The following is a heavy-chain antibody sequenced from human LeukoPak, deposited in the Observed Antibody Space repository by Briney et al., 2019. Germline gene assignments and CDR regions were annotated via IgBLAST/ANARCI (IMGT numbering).Heavy chain of an antibody. Sequence: ASVKVSCKASGYTFTYRYLHWVRQAPGQALEWMGWITPFNGNTNYAQKFQDRVTITRDRSMSIAYMEPSSLRSEDTAMYYCAPSTSSHYLSYWGQGTLVTVSS. J-gene: IGHJ4*02. V-gene: IGHV1-45*02. CDR3: APSTSSHYLSY. D-gene: IGHD2/OR15-2a*01. CDR1: GYTFTYRY. CDR2: ITPFNGNT.